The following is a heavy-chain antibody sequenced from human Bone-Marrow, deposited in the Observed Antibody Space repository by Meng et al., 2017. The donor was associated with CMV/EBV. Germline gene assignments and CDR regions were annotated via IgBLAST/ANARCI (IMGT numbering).Heavy chain of an antibody. CDR3: ARDTDGLGSPISYYYYGMDV. J-gene: IGHJ6*02. V-gene: IGHV1-18*01. Sequence: ASVKVSCKASGYTFTSYGISWVRQAPGQGLEWMGWISAYNGNTNYAQKLQGRVTMTTDTSTSTAYMELRSLRSDDTPVYYCARDTDGLGSPISYYYYGMDVWGQGTTVTVSS. CDR1: GYTFTSYG. CDR2: ISAYNGNT. D-gene: IGHD2-2*01.